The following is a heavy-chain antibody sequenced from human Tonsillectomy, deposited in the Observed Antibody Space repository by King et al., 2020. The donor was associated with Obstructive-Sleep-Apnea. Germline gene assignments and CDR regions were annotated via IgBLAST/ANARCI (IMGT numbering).Heavy chain of an antibody. J-gene: IGHJ6*02. V-gene: IGHV1-2*02. CDR1: GYTFTAYY. CDR3: ARDLSTAGMDV. Sequence: VQLVESGAEVKKPGASVKVSCKASGYTFTAYYMHWVRQAPGQGLEWMGWINPNSGGTNYEQKFQGRVTMTRDTSISTAYMELSRQRSDDTAMYYCARDLSTAGMDVWGQGTTVTVSS. CDR2: INPNSGGT.